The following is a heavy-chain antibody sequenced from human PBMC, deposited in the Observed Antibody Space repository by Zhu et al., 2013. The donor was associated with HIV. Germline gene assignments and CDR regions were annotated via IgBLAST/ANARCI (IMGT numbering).Heavy chain of an antibody. Sequence: VQLVESGGGLVQPGGSLRLSCAASGFTFSSYSMNWVRQAPGKGLEWVSYISSSSSTIYYADSVKGRFTISRDNAKNSLYLQMNSLRAEDTAVYYCARVRIAAAGTWAPWGGSLFYYYYMDVWGKGTTVTVSS. CDR3: ARVRIAAAGTWAPWGGSLFYYYYMDV. CDR1: GFTFSSYS. V-gene: IGHV3-48*04. J-gene: IGHJ6*03. D-gene: IGHD6-13*01. CDR2: ISSSSSTI.